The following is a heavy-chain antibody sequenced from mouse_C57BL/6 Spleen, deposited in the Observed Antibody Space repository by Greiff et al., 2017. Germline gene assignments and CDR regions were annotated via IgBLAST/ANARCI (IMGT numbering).Heavy chain of an antibody. Sequence: EVKVVESGGGLVKPGGSLKLSCAASGFTFSDYGMHWVRQAPEKGLEWVAYISSGSSTIYYADTVKGRFTISRDNAKNTLFLQMTSLRSEDTAMYYCARPYYYGSSYSYAMDYWGQGTSVTVSS. J-gene: IGHJ4*01. V-gene: IGHV5-17*01. CDR2: ISSGSSTI. D-gene: IGHD1-1*01. CDR3: ARPYYYGSSYSYAMDY. CDR1: GFTFSDYG.